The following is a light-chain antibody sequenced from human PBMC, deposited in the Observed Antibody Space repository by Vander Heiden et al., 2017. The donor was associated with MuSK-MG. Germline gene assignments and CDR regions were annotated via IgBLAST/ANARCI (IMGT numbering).Light chain of an antibody. V-gene: IGKV4-1*01. CDR3: HKHHSKSPCT. CDR1: QSVLDSYDNKNY. Sequence: DIVMTQTPVSLPVSPGERATINCKSSQSVLDSYDNKNYLAWYQQKPGQPPQLLIYWAPTRQSGVPDRFSGSGSSTDVIIPISSRQAADEAVYYCHKHHSKSPCTFGQGTKVEIK. CDR2: WAP. J-gene: IGKJ1*01.